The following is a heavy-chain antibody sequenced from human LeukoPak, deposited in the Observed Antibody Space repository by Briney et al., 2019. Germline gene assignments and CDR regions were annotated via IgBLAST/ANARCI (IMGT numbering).Heavy chain of an antibody. J-gene: IGHJ6*02. D-gene: IGHD2-2*01. CDR2: ISYDGSNK. CDR1: GFTFSSYA. CDR3: ARDLGPVPAATLGMDV. V-gene: IGHV3-30-3*01. Sequence: PGRSLRLSWAASGFTFSSYAMHWVRQAPGKGLEWVAVISYDGSNKYYADSVKGRFTISRDNSKNTLYLQMNSLRAEDTAVYYCARDLGPVPAATLGMDVWGQGTTVTVSS.